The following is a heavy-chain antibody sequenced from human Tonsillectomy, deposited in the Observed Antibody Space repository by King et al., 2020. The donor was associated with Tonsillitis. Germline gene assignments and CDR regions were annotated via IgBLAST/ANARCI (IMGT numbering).Heavy chain of an antibody. V-gene: IGHV3-30*02. CDR3: AKEGHGSGKQITMVRGVIRGY. Sequence: VQLVESGGGVVQPGGSLRLSCAASGFTFSSYGMHWVRQAPGKGLEWVAFIRYDGSNKYYADSVKGRFTISRDNSKNTLYLQMNSLRAEDTAVYYCAKEGHGSGKQITMVRGVIRGYWGQGTLVTVSS. CDR2: IRYDGSNK. J-gene: IGHJ4*02. D-gene: IGHD3-10*01. CDR1: GFTFSSYG.